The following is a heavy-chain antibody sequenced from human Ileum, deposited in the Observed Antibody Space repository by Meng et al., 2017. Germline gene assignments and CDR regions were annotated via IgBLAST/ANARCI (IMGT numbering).Heavy chain of an antibody. CDR2: ISAYNGKT. V-gene: IGHV1-18*01. CDR1: GYTSTRYA. D-gene: IGHD6-13*01. CDR3: ARVLESSTWPYRSLDL. J-gene: IGHJ3*01. Sequence: QVQLVQSGAEVKKPGASVKVSCRADGYTSTRYAFTWVRQAPGQELEWMGWISAYNGKTSYAQRLQDRVTMTTDTPTNTVYMELRSLSSDDTAVFYCARVLESSTWPYRSLDLWGQGTMVTVSS.